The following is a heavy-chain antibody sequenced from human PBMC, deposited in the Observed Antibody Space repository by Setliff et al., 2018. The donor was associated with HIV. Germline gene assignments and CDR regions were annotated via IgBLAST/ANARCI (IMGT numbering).Heavy chain of an antibody. Sequence: ASVKVSCKVAGYTLTVYTMNWVRKATGQRIEWMGWIKAGNGNTIYSQKFQGRVTMTRDTSTSTVYMELSSLRTEDTAVYYCARRMWELRSDAIDIWGQGTMVTVSS. CDR2: IKAGNGNT. CDR3: ARRMWELRSDAIDI. J-gene: IGHJ3*02. D-gene: IGHD1-26*01. V-gene: IGHV1-3*01. CDR1: GYTLTVYT.